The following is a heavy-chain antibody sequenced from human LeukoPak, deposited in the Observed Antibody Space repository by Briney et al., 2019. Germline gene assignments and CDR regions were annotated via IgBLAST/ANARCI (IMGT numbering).Heavy chain of an antibody. CDR3: ARERGEELDY. V-gene: IGHV4-4*07. Sequence: PSETLSLTCTVSGDSISTYYWSWLRQPAGKGLQWIGRIYSSGTTYYNQSLKSRVTMSVDTSNNQFSLKLNSVTAADTAVYYCARERGEELDYWGQGTLVTVSS. CDR2: IYSSGTT. D-gene: IGHD3-3*01. CDR1: GDSISTYY. J-gene: IGHJ4*02.